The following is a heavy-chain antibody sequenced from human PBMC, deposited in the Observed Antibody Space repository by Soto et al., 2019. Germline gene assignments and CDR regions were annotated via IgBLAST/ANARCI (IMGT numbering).Heavy chain of an antibody. CDR1: GFTFSNYG. V-gene: IGHV3-23*01. CDR3: AKKSGVGAAWYFDY. CDR2: LPEIGTNT. D-gene: IGHD2-15*01. Sequence: PVGSLGLSCADSGFTFSNYGMSWVRQAPGKGLEWVSALPEIGTNTYYADSVKGRFTISSDNSKNTLSLQINNLRAGDTAVYYCAKKSGVGAAWYFDYWGQGTLVTVSS. J-gene: IGHJ4*02.